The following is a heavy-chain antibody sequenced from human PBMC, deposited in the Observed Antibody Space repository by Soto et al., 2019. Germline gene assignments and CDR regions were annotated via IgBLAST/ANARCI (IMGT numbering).Heavy chain of an antibody. CDR3: TGWGVGDDHFDY. CDR1: GFTFSDHY. J-gene: IGHJ4*02. Sequence: EVQLVESGGGLVQPGGSLRLSCAASGFTFSDHYMEWVRQAPGKGLEWVGRIRNKANSHTTEYAASVKGRFTISRDDSNNSLYLPMNSLKIEDTAVYYCTGWGVGDDHFDYWGQGTLVTVSS. D-gene: IGHD3-16*01. CDR2: IRNKANSHTT. V-gene: IGHV3-72*01.